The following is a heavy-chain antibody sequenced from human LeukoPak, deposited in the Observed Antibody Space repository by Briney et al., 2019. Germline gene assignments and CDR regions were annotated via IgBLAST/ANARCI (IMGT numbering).Heavy chain of an antibody. V-gene: IGHV3-33*01. D-gene: IGHD4-17*01. CDR1: GFTFSSYG. CDR2: IWYDGSNK. Sequence: GGSLRLSCAASGFTFSSYGMHWVRQAPGKGLEWVAVIWYDGSNKYYADSVKGRFTISRDNSKNTLYLQMNSLRAEDTAVYYCARGSRPYGESFDYWGQGTLVTVSS. J-gene: IGHJ4*02. CDR3: ARGSRPYGESFDY.